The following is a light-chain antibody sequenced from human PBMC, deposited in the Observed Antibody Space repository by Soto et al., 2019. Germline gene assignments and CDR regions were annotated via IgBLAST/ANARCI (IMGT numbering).Light chain of an antibody. CDR1: SSNIGAGYD. CDR3: QSYDSSLSGSAV. V-gene: IGLV1-40*01. Sequence: QSVLTQPPSVSGPPGQRVTISCTGSSSNIGAGYDVHWYQQLPGTAPKLLIYGNSNRPSGAPDRFSGSKSGTSASLAITGLQAEDEADYYCQSYDSSLSGSAVFGTGTKVTVL. J-gene: IGLJ1*01. CDR2: GNS.